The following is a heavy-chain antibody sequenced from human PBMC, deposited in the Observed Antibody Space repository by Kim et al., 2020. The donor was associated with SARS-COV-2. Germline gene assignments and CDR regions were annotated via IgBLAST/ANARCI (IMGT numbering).Heavy chain of an antibody. D-gene: IGHD2-2*01. CDR3: ARDWYCSSTSCYGGYYYYYMDV. CDR2: INTNTGNP. V-gene: IGHV7-4-1*02. CDR1: GYTFTSYA. Sequence: ASVKVSCKASGYTFTSYAMNWVRQAAGQGLEWMGWINTNTGNPTYAQGFTGRFVFSLDTSVSTAYLQISSLKAEDTAVYYCARDWYCSSTSCYGGYYYYYMDVWGKGTTVPVSS. J-gene: IGHJ6*03.